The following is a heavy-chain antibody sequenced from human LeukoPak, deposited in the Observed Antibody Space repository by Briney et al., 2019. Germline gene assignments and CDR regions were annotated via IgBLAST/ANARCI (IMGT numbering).Heavy chain of an antibody. V-gene: IGHV4-59*01. CDR2: IHYRGST. CDR1: GGSISSYY. J-gene: IGHJ5*02. Sequence: SETLSLTCTVSGGSISSYYWSWIRQPPGKGLEWMGYIHYRGSTNYNPYLKSRVTISVDTSKNQFSLKLSSVTAADTAVYYCARVVGETSGRYFDWLFAGFDPWGQGTLVTVSS. D-gene: IGHD3-9*01. CDR3: ARVVGETSGRYFDWLFAGFDP.